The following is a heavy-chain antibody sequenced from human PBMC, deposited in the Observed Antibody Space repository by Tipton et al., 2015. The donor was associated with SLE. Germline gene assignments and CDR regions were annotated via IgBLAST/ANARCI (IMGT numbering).Heavy chain of an antibody. D-gene: IGHD1-26*01. V-gene: IGHV4-61*02. Sequence: TLSLTCTVSGGSISSDRYFRSWIRQPAGKGLEWIGRICASGATNYNPPFKSRLTISIDTSKNCFSRNLSSVTAADTAVFFCARDPLAVGDGEARDLWGRGTLVTVSS. CDR2: ICASGAT. CDR3: ARDPLAVGDGEARDL. CDR1: GGSISSDRYF. J-gene: IGHJ2*01.